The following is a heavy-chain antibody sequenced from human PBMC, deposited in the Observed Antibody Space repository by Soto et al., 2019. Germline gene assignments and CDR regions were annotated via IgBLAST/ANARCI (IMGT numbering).Heavy chain of an antibody. D-gene: IGHD2-8*01. V-gene: IGHV1-3*01. CDR1: GYTFTSYG. Sequence: ASVKVSCKASGYTFTSYGIDWVRQAPGQRLEWMGWINAGNGNTKYSQKFQGRVTITRGTSASTAYMELSSLRSEDAAVYYCARLSNGSPMVWFDPWGQGTLVTVSS. CDR2: INAGNGNT. CDR3: ARLSNGSPMVWFDP. J-gene: IGHJ5*02.